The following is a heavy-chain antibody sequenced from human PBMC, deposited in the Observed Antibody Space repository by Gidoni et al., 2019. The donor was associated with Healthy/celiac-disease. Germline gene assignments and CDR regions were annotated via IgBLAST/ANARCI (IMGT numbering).Heavy chain of an antibody. Sequence: QVQLVQSGAEVKKPGSSVKVSCKAAGGTFSSYAISWVRQAPGQGLEWMGGISPIFGTANYAQKFQGRVTITADKSTSTAYMELSSLRSEDTAVYYCARDYDFWSGYSTPMDVWGKGTTVTVSS. V-gene: IGHV1-69*06. CDR1: GGTFSSYA. CDR3: ARDYDFWSGYSTPMDV. J-gene: IGHJ6*04. D-gene: IGHD3-3*01. CDR2: ISPIFGTA.